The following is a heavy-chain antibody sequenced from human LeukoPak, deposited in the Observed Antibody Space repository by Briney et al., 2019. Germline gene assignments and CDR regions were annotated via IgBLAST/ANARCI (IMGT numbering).Heavy chain of an antibody. CDR3: ARDLVAAAGNEGFDY. CDR2: ISSSSSYI. V-gene: IGHV3-21*01. D-gene: IGHD6-13*01. J-gene: IGHJ4*02. CDR1: GFTFSSYS. Sequence: GGPLRLSCAASGFTFSSYSMNWVRQAPGKGLECVSSISSSSSYIYYADSVKGRFTISRDNAKNPLYLQMNSLRAEDTAVYYCARDLVAAAGNEGFDYWGQGTLVTVSS.